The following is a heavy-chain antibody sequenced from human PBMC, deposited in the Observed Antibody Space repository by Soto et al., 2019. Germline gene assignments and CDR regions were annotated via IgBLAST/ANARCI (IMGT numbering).Heavy chain of an antibody. CDR2: IIPILGTA. CDR3: ASHYDSGGYYYRGLDY. Sequence: QVQLVQSGAEVKKPGSSMKVSCKASGGTFNSYAISWVRQAPGQGLEWMGGIIPILGTADYAQKFQGRVTITAVESTSTAYMELSSLRSEDTAVYYCASHYDSGGYYYRGLDYWGQGTLVTVSS. J-gene: IGHJ4*02. D-gene: IGHD3-22*01. V-gene: IGHV1-69*12. CDR1: GGTFNSYA.